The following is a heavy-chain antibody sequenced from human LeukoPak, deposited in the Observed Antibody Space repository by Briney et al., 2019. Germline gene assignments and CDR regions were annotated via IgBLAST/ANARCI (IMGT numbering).Heavy chain of an antibody. CDR1: GYTFTGYY. CDR3: AKAKALVARRYCSGGICNFDY. J-gene: IGHJ4*02. D-gene: IGHD2-15*01. CDR2: INPNSDGT. Sequence: ASVKVSCKASGYTFTGYYMHWVRQAPAQGLAWMGWINPNSDGTNYAQKFQGRVTITMDTSISTAYMELSRLRSDDTAVYYCAKAKALVARRYCSGGICNFDYWGEGTLVTVSS. V-gene: IGHV1-2*02.